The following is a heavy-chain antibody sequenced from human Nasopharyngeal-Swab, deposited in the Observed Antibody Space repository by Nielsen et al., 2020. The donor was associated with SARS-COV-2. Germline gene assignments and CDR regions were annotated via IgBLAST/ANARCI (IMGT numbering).Heavy chain of an antibody. CDR3: ARLVAAPYYYYMDV. V-gene: IGHV4-59*08. J-gene: IGHJ6*03. CDR2: IYYSGST. D-gene: IGHD6-13*01. Sequence: SETLSLTCTVSGGSISSYYWSWIRQPPGKGLEWIGYIYYSGSTNYIPSLKSRVTISVDTSKNQFSLKLSSVTAADTAVYYCARLVAAPYYYYMDVWGKGTTVTVSS. CDR1: GGSISSYY.